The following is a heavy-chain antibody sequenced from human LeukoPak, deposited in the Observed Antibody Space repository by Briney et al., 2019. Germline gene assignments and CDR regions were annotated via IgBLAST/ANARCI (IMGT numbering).Heavy chain of an antibody. D-gene: IGHD5-18*01. CDR1: GYSFPSYW. V-gene: IGHV5-51*01. CDR3: ARPKYSDGVFDY. J-gene: IGHJ4*02. Sequence: GESLKIPCKGSGYSFPSYWIAWVRQVPGKGLEWMGIIYPGDSDTRYSPSFQGQVTISADKSISTAYLQWSSLKASDTAMYDCARPKYSDGVFDYWGQGTLVTVSS. CDR2: IYPGDSDT.